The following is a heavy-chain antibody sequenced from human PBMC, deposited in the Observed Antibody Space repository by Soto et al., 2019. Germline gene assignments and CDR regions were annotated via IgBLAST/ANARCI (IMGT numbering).Heavy chain of an antibody. CDR2: INYRGTT. CDR1: GGYFSGYY. CDR3: ARHALGSGKLFDY. Sequence: PSETLSLTCAVHGGYFSGYYWDRIRQPPGKGLEWIGDINYRGTTNYNPSLKSRVTISVDTSKNRFSLKLRSVTAADTAVYYCARHALGSGKLFDYWGQGTLVTVSS. D-gene: IGHD3-10*01. V-gene: IGHV4-34*01. J-gene: IGHJ4*02.